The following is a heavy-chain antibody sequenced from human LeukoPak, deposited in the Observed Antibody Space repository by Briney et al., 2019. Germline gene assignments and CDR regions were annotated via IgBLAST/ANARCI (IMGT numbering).Heavy chain of an antibody. CDR2: IYSGGST. J-gene: IGHJ4*02. CDR3: ATPGAHVGGYSFDY. Sequence: AGGSLRLSCAASGFTVSSNYMSWVRQAPGKGLEWVSVIYSGGSTYYADSVKGRFTISRDNSKNTLYLQMNSLRAEDTAVYYCATPGAHVGGYSFDYWGQGTLVTVSS. D-gene: IGHD5-18*01. V-gene: IGHV3-53*01. CDR1: GFTVSSNY.